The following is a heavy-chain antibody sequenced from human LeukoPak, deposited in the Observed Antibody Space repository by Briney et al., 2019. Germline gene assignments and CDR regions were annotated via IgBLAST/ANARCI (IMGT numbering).Heavy chain of an antibody. V-gene: IGHV4-34*01. CDR1: GESFSGYY. CDR3: ARGYGDWYFDL. CDR2: INHSGST. Sequence: AETLSLTCALDGESFSGYYGSWFRQPPGKGMEWIGEINHSGSTNYNPSLKSRVTISVDTSKNQFSLKLSSVTAADTAVYYCARGYGDWYFDLWGRGTLVTVSS. D-gene: IGHD4-17*01. J-gene: IGHJ2*01.